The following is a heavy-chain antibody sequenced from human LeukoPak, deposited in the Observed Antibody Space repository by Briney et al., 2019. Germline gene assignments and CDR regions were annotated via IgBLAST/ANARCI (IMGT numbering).Heavy chain of an antibody. CDR2: INPNSGGT. J-gene: IGHJ5*02. CDR3: AREALRYFDWLSPGAFDP. D-gene: IGHD3-9*01. Sequence: GESLKISCKASGYTFTGYYMHWVRQAPGQGLEWMGWINPNSGGTNYAQKFQGRVTMTRDTSISTAYMELSRLRSDDTAVHYCAREALRYFDWLSPGAFDPWGQGTLVTVSS. CDR1: GYTFTGYY. V-gene: IGHV1-2*02.